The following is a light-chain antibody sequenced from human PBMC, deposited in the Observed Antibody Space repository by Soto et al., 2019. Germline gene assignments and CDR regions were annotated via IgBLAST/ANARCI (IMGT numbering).Light chain of an antibody. V-gene: IGKV3-20*01. CDR1: QSVSSSY. Sequence: EILVTQSPGTLSLSPGERATLSCRASQSVSSSYLAWYQQKPGQAPRLLIYGASSRATGIPDRLSGSGSGTDFTLTISRLEPEDFAVYYCQQYGSSPSTFGQGTKVDIK. J-gene: IGKJ1*01. CDR2: GAS. CDR3: QQYGSSPST.